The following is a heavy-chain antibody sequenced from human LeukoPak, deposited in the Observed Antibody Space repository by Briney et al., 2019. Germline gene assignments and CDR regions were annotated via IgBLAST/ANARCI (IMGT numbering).Heavy chain of an antibody. CDR1: GFTVSSNY. CDR3: ARGEHSGYDY. D-gene: IGHD3-22*01. V-gene: IGHV3-66*01. Sequence: PGRSLRLSCAASGFTVSSNYMSWVRQAPGKGLEWVSVIYSGGGTYDADSVKGRFTISRDNSKNTLYLQMNSLRAEDTAVYYCARGEHSGYDYWGQGTLVIVSS. CDR2: IYSGGGT. J-gene: IGHJ4*02.